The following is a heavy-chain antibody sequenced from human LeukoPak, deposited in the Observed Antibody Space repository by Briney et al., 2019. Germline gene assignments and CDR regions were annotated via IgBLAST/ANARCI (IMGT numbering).Heavy chain of an antibody. J-gene: IGHJ4*02. CDR1: GGSISSSNW. Sequence: RASETLSLTCTVSGGSISSSNWWSWVRQPPGKGLEWIGEIYHSGSTNYNPSLKSRVTISVDKSKNQFSLNLSSVTAADTAVYYCARVTRRRTTGEMFGRYFDYWGQGTLVTVSS. D-gene: IGHD3-10*01. V-gene: IGHV4-4*02. CDR2: IYHSGST. CDR3: ARVTRRRTTGEMFGRYFDY.